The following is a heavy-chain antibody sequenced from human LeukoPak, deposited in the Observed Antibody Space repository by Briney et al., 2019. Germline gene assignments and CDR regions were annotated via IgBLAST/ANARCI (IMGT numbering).Heavy chain of an antibody. CDR2: INHSGST. V-gene: IGHV4-34*01. Sequence: KPSETLSLTCAVYGGSFSGYYWSWIRQPPGKGLEWIGEINHSGSTNYNPSLKSRVTISVDTSKNQFSLKPSSVTAADTAVYYCARARGSFTYYFDYWGQGTLVTVSS. J-gene: IGHJ4*02. D-gene: IGHD3-16*01. CDR3: ARARGSFTYYFDY. CDR1: GGSFSGYY.